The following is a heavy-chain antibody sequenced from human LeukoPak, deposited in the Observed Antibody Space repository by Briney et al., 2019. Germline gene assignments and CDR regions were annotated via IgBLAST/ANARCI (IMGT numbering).Heavy chain of an antibody. CDR1: GFSVSNNY. V-gene: IGHV4-39*07. Sequence: GSLRLSCAASGFSVSNNYMSWVRQAPGKGLEWIGSIYYSGSTYYNPSLKSRVTISVDTSKNQFSLKLSSVTAADTAVYYCARDGLYYYDSSGFSWDYWGQGTLVTVSS. J-gene: IGHJ4*02. D-gene: IGHD3-22*01. CDR3: ARDGLYYYDSSGFSWDY. CDR2: IYYSGST.